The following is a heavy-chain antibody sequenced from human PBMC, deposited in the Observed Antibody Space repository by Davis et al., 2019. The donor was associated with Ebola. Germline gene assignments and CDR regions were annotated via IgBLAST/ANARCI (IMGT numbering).Heavy chain of an antibody. J-gene: IGHJ3*02. Sequence: GESLKISCKGSGYRFTSHWIGWVRQMPGKGLEWMGSIYPGDSDTRYSPSFQGQVPISADKSISTAYLQWSSLKASDTAMYYCARPAVTTSFRINAFDIWGQGTMVTVSS. V-gene: IGHV5-51*01. CDR3: ARPAVTTSFRINAFDI. CDR2: IYPGDSDT. CDR1: GYRFTSHW. D-gene: IGHD1-1*01.